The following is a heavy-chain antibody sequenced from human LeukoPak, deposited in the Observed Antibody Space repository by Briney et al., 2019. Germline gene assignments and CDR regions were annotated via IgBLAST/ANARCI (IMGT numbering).Heavy chain of an antibody. V-gene: IGHV1-18*01. CDR3: AREGFSYDILTGYKPKYYFDY. CDR1: GYTFTSYG. CDR2: ISAYNGNT. D-gene: IGHD3-9*01. J-gene: IGHJ4*02. Sequence: ASVKVSCKASGYTFTSYGISWVRQAPGQGLEWMGWISAYNGNTNYAQKLQGRVTMTTDTSTSTAYMELRSLRSDDTAVYYCAREGFSYDILTGYKPKYYFDYWGQGTLVTFSS.